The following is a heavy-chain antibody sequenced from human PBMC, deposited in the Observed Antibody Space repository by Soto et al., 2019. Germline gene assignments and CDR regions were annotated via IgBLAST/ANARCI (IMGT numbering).Heavy chain of an antibody. CDR2: VSGSGGST. CDR1: GVTFGNYG. D-gene: IGHD3-10*01. V-gene: IGHV3-23*01. J-gene: IGHJ4*02. Sequence: PGGSLRLSCAGSGVTFGNYGMSWVRQAPGKGLEWVGTVSGSGGSTYYAASVKGRFTISREYSKNTLYLQMNSLRAEDTAVYFCARQRSYNSRFFDYSSPGTLVTVSS. CDR3: ARQRSYNSRFFDY.